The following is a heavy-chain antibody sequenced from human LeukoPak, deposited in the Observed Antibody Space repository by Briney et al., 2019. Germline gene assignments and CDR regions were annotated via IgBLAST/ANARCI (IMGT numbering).Heavy chain of an antibody. J-gene: IGHJ4*02. Sequence: GGSLRLSCAASGFSFNDYAMSWVRQAPGKGLEWVSAISENAGNTYYADSVKGRFTISRDNSRNTLYLQMNSLRAEDTAVYYCAKVRGQYGSGDYFDYWGQGTLVTVSS. D-gene: IGHD3-10*01. CDR1: GFSFNDYA. V-gene: IGHV3-23*01. CDR2: ISENAGNT. CDR3: AKVRGQYGSGDYFDY.